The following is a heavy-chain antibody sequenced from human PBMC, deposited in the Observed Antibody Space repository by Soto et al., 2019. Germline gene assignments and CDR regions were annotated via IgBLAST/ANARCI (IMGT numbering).Heavy chain of an antibody. CDR3: ARRDVGYSSSWYSPPYYMDV. J-gene: IGHJ6*03. CDR1: GGSISSSSYY. D-gene: IGHD6-13*01. V-gene: IGHV4-39*01. CDR2: IYYSGST. Sequence: QLQLQESGPGLVKPSETLSLTCTVSGGSISSSSYYWGWIRQPPGKGLEWIGSIYYSGSTYYNPSLKSRVTISVDTSKNQFSLKLSSATAADTAVYYCARRDVGYSSSWYSPPYYMDVWGKGTTVTVSS.